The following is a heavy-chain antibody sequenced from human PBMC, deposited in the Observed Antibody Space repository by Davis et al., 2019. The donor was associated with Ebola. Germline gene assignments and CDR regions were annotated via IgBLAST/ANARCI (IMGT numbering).Heavy chain of an antibody. V-gene: IGHV3-11*01. CDR2: ISSSGSTI. CDR1: GFTFSDYY. D-gene: IGHD6-13*01. CDR3: ASYSSSSHG. J-gene: IGHJ4*02. Sequence: GESLKISCAASGFTFSDYYMSWIRQAPGKGLEWVSYISSSGSTIYYADSVKGRFTISRDNAKNSLYLQMNSLRAEDAAVYYCASYSSSSHGWGQGTLVTVSS.